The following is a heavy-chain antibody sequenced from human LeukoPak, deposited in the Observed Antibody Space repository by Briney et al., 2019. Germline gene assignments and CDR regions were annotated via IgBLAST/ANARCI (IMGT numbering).Heavy chain of an antibody. CDR2: INPNSGGT. V-gene: IGHV1-2*02. CDR1: GYIFTGYY. Sequence: ASVKVSCKASGYIFTGYYMHWVRQAPGRGLEWMGWINPNSGGTNYAQKFQGRVTMTRDTSINTAYMELSRLRSDDTAVYYCARAITYYDILTGYLDYWGQGTLVTVSS. CDR3: ARAITYYDILTGYLDY. D-gene: IGHD3-9*01. J-gene: IGHJ4*02.